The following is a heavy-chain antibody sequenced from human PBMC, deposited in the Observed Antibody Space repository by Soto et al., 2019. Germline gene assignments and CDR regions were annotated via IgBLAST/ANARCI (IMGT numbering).Heavy chain of an antibody. J-gene: IGHJ4*02. CDR3: ATRGYSYGFSQRIDY. D-gene: IGHD5-18*01. CDR2: IYNDGRT. CDR1: GFTVYNNL. V-gene: IGHV3-66*01. Sequence: EVQFVQSGGGLAPPGGSRRLSCAGSGFTVYNNLMTWVRQAPGKGLEWVSGIYNDGRTKYADSVKGRFSLSTDKSKNILYLQMNTLRAEDTAVYYCATRGYSYGFSQRIDYWGQGTLVAVS.